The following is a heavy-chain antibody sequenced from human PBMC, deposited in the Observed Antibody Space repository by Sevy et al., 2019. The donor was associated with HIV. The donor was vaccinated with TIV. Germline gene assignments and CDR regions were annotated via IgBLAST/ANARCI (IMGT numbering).Heavy chain of an antibody. CDR2: FEPEDGET. CDR3: ATTKDYYDSSGSPFDY. V-gene: IGHV1-24*01. D-gene: IGHD3-22*01. J-gene: IGHJ4*02. CDR1: GYSLTQLS. Sequence: ASVKVSCKVSGYSLTQLSMHWARQAPGTGLEWMGSFEPEDGETFYAQMVQGRVTLTEYTSTDTAYMELRSLRSEDTAIYYCATTKDYYDSSGSPFDYWGQGTLVTVSS.